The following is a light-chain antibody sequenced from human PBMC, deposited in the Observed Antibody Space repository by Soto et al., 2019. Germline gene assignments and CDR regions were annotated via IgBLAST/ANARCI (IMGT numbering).Light chain of an antibody. CDR2: KAS. J-gene: IGKJ1*01. V-gene: IGKV1-5*03. CDR1: QSVSGW. CDR3: QQYNTYWT. Sequence: DIQMTQSPSTLSASVGDTVTVTCRASQSVSGWLAWYQQKPGEAPKVLIYKASTLESGVPSRFSGSGSGTEFTLTISSLQPDDAATYYCQQYNTYWTFGQGTKVDIK.